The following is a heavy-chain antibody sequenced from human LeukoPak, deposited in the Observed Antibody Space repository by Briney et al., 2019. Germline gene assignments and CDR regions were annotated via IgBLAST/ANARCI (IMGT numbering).Heavy chain of an antibody. J-gene: IGHJ5*02. V-gene: IGHV3-11*05. D-gene: IGHD5-12*01. Sequence: PGGSLSLSCAASGFTFSDYYMGWIRQAPGKGLEWVSSISSGSTYTNYADSVKGRFTISRDNAKNSLYLQMNSLRAEDTAVYYCARAAIAATNWFDPWGQGTLVTVSS. CDR2: ISSGSTYT. CDR1: GFTFSDYY. CDR3: ARAAIAATNWFDP.